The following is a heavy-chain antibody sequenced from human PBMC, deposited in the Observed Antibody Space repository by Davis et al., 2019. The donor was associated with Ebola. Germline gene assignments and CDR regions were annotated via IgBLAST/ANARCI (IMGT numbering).Heavy chain of an antibody. CDR1: GFTFSSYAM. D-gene: IGHD1-14*01. CDR3: ARVGMTQDFFDY. V-gene: IGHV4-4*01. J-gene: IGHJ4*02. CDR2: IHHSGTI. Sequence: GSLRLSCAASGFTFSSYAMSWVRRPPGRGLEWIGEIHHSGTINYNPSLKSRATISLDKSKNQFSLKLTSVSAADTAVYSCARVGMTQDFFDYWGQGTLVTVSS.